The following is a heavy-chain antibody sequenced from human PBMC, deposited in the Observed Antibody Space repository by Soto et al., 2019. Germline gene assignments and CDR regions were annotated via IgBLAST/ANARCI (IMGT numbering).Heavy chain of an antibody. CDR1: GYTFTSYG. D-gene: IGHD6-6*01. V-gene: IGHV1-18*01. CDR3: ASIAAPEYYFDY. J-gene: IGHJ4*02. CDR2: ISAYNGNT. Sequence: ASVKVSCKASGYTFTSYGISWVRQAPGQGLEWMGWISAYNGNTNYAQKLQGSVTMTTDTSTSTAYMELRSLRSDDTAVYYCASIAAPEYYFDYWGQGTLVTVSS.